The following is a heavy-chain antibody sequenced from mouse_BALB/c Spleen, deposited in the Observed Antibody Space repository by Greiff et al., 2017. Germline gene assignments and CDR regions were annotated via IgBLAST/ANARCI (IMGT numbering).Heavy chain of an antibody. V-gene: IGHV5-6-5*01. CDR1: GFTFSSYA. CDR3: ARGPYGNSAY. D-gene: IGHD2-1*01. CDR2: ISSGGST. Sequence: EVQRVESGGGLVKPGGSLKLSCAASGFTFSSYAMSWVRQTPEKRLEWVASISSGGSTYYPDSVKGRFTISRDNARNILYLQMSSLRSEDTAMYYCARGPYGNSAYWGQGTLVTVSA. J-gene: IGHJ3*01.